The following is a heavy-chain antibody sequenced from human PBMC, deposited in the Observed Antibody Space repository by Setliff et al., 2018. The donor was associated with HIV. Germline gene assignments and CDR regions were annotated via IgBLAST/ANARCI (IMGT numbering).Heavy chain of an antibody. CDR2: MNPKSGNT. CDR1: GYNFTSHD. J-gene: IGHJ4*02. Sequence: ASVKVSCKASGYNFTSHDINWVRQAPGQGLEWMGWMNPKSGNTGYARKFQGRVTMTRKTSISTAYMELRSLRSDDTAVYYCAKDKGGYNWNYFDYWGPGTQVTVS. CDR3: AKDKGGYNWNYFDY. V-gene: IGHV1-8*02. D-gene: IGHD1-20*01.